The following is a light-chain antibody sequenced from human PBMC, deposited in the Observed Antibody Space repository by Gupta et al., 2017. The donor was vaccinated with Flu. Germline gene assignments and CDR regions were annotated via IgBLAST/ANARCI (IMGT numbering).Light chain of an antibody. CDR2: DAS. J-gene: IGKJ2*01. V-gene: IGKV1-33*01. Sequence: DIQMSQSPSSLSASVGDRVTITCQASQLIGDYLNWYQQKPGKAPRLLMYDASNLEAGVPSRFSGSGSGTDFSFTISSLQPEDVATYYCQHDNNLPHTFGQGTKLEIK. CDR3: QHDNNLPHT. CDR1: QLIGDY.